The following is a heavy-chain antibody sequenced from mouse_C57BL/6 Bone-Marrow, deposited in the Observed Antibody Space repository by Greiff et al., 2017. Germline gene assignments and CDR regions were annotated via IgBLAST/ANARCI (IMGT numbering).Heavy chain of an antibody. CDR3: ASADDYSNRFAY. CDR1: GFSLTSYG. CDR2: IWGVGST. D-gene: IGHD2-5*01. J-gene: IGHJ3*01. Sequence: VKLQESGPGLVAPSQSLSITCTVSGFSLTSYGVDWVRQSPGKGLEWLGVIWGVGSTNYNSALKSRLSISKDNSKSQVFLKMNSLQTDDTAMYYCASADDYSNRFAYWGQGTLVTVSA. V-gene: IGHV2-6*01.